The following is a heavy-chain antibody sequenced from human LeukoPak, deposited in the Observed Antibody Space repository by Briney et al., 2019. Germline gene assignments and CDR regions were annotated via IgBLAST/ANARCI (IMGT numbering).Heavy chain of an antibody. D-gene: IGHD5-18*01. Sequence: SETLSLTCTVSGGSISSGYYWGWTRQPPGKGLEWIGSIYHSGSTYYNPSLKSRVTISVDTSKNQFSLKLSSVTAADTAVYYCAGTQKAYSYGYGWDYWGQGTLVTVSS. CDR1: GGSISSGYY. V-gene: IGHV4-38-2*02. CDR2: IYHSGST. CDR3: AGTQKAYSYGYGWDY. J-gene: IGHJ4*02.